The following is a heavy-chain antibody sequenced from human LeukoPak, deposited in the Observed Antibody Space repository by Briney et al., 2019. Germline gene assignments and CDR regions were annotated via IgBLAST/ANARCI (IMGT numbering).Heavy chain of an antibody. J-gene: IGHJ4*02. CDR1: GFTFSNYW. Sequence: GGSLRLSCAASGFTFSNYWMSWVRQAPGKGLEWVANIKQDGSEKNYVDSVKGRFTISRDNAKNSLYLQMSSLRADDTALYYCARIKHYYDSGAYALDSWGQGTLVTVSS. D-gene: IGHD3-22*01. CDR2: IKQDGSEK. V-gene: IGHV3-7*01. CDR3: ARIKHYYDSGAYALDS.